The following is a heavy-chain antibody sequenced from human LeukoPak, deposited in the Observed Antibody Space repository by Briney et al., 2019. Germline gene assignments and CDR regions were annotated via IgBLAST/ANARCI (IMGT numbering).Heavy chain of an antibody. J-gene: IGHJ5*02. CDR1: GFTFSNYW. CDR3: IRDFRSADL. CDR2: IYVDGRTT. Sequence: GRSLRLSCVASGFTFSNYWMHWVRQPPGKGLVWVSRIYVDGRTTNYADSVKGRFTISRDNAKNTVYLEMNSLSVEDTATYYCIRDFRSADLWGQGTLVTVTS. V-gene: IGHV3-74*01.